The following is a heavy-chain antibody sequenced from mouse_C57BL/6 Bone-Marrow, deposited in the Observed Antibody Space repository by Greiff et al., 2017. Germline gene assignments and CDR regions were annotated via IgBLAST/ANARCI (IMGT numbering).Heavy chain of an antibody. CDR2: IDPYSGGT. CDR1: GYTFTSYW. CDR3: SRLRGSIDY. J-gene: IGHJ2*01. Sequence: QVQLQQPGPVLVKPGASVKLSCKASGYTFTSYWMHWVKQRPGRSLEWIGSIDPYSGGTRYNEKFKCKATLTVDKPSSTAYMQLSSLTSEDSAVXYCSRLRGSIDYWGQGTTLTVSS. D-gene: IGHD1-1*01. V-gene: IGHV1-72*01.